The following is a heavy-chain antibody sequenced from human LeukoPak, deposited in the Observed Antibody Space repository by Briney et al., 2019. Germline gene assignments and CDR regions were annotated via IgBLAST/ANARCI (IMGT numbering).Heavy chain of an antibody. Sequence: GESLKISCKGSGYSFTSYWIGWVRQMPGKGLEWMGIIYPGDSDTRYSPPFQGQVTISADKSISTAYLQWSSLKASDTAMYYCARHSEYYYGSGSYYIRPAEADYWGQGTLVTVSS. V-gene: IGHV5-51*01. D-gene: IGHD3-10*01. CDR3: ARHSEYYYGSGSYYIRPAEADY. CDR1: GYSFTSYW. CDR2: IYPGDSDT. J-gene: IGHJ4*02.